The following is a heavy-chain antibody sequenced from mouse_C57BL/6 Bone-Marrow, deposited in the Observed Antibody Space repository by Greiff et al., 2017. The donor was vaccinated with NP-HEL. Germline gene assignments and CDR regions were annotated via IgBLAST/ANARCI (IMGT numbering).Heavy chain of an antibody. CDR1: GFTFSDYY. V-gene: IGHV5-12*01. J-gene: IGHJ4*01. CDR2: ISNGGGST. Sequence: EVQLVESGGGLVQPGGSLKLSCAASGFTFSDYYMYWVRQTPEKRLEWVAYISNGGGSTYYPDTVKGRFTISRDNAKNTLYLQMSRLKSEDTAMYYCARQGGYWMDYWGQGTSVTVSS. D-gene: IGHD1-1*01. CDR3: ARQGGYWMDY.